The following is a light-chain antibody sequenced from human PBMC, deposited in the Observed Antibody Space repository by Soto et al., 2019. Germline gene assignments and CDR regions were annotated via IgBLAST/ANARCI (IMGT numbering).Light chain of an antibody. V-gene: IGLV2-11*01. CDR1: SRDVGYYNY. J-gene: IGLJ2*01. CDR3: CSYAGNSVI. Sequence: QSVLTQPRSVSGSPGQSVTISCTGTSRDVGYYNYVSWYQQHPGKAPKLIICEVNQRPSGVPDRFSGSKSGNTASLTISGLQAEDEADYYCCSYAGNSVIFGGGTKLTVL. CDR2: EVN.